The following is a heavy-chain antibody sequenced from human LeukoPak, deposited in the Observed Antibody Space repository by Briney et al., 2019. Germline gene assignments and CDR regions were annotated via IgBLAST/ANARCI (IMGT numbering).Heavy chain of an antibody. D-gene: IGHD1-26*01. Sequence: GGSLRLSCAASGFTFRNYAMHWVRQAPGKGLEWVAVISDDGKNKYYADSVKGRFTISRDNSKNTLYLQMNSLRAEDSAVYYCARDQWELNYWGQGTPVTVSS. CDR1: GFTFRNYA. CDR3: ARDQWELNY. V-gene: IGHV3-30*04. J-gene: IGHJ4*02. CDR2: ISDDGKNK.